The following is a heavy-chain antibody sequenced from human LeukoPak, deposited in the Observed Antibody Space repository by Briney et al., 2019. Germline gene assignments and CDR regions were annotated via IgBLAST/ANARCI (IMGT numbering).Heavy chain of an antibody. CDR3: ARDLDCSVGSCYSGDAFDI. CDR1: GFTFSSYE. Sequence: GGSLRLSCAASGFTFSSYEMNWVHQAPGKGLEWISYISSSGSTTYYADSVKGRFTISRDNAKNSHYLQMNSLRAEDTAVYYCARDLDCSVGSCYSGDAFDIWGQGTMVTVSS. CDR2: ISSSGSTT. V-gene: IGHV3-48*03. D-gene: IGHD2-15*01. J-gene: IGHJ3*02.